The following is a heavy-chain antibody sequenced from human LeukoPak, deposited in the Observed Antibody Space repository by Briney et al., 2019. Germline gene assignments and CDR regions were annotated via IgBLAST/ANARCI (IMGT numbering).Heavy chain of an antibody. CDR3: ARGPSITIFGVVMYTWFDP. V-gene: IGHV4-39*07. Sequence: SETLSLTCTVSGGSISSSSYYWGWIRQPPGKGLEWIGSIDNSGGTYFSPSLRSRVTLSVDTSKNQFSLNLISVTAADTAVYYCARGPSITIFGVVMYTWFDPWGQGTPVSVSS. D-gene: IGHD3-3*01. J-gene: IGHJ5*02. CDR1: GGSISSSSYY. CDR2: IDNSGGT.